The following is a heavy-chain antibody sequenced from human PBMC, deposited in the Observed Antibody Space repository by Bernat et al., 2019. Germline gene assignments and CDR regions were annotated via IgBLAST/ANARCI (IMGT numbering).Heavy chain of an antibody. CDR1: DYSISSFYY. J-gene: IGHJ6*03. CDR3: ARAPAGYYMDV. CDR2: IYHSGST. Sequence: QVQLQESGPGLVKPSETLPLTCAVSDYSISSFYYWGWIRQPPGKGLEWIGNIYHSGSTSCNPSLKSRVTISVDTSKNEFSLKLSSVTAADTAVYYCARAPAGYYMDVWGRGTTVTVSS. V-gene: IGHV4-38-2*01.